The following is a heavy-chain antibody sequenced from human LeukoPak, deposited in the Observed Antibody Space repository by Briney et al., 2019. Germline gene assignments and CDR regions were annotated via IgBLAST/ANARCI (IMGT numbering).Heavy chain of an antibody. CDR2: IYYTGSS. D-gene: IGHD3-16*01. CDR3: ARGLRGIMAGFDF. V-gene: IGHV4-59*01. CDR1: GGSISSYY. Sequence: SETLSLTCTVSGGSISSYYWSWIRQPPRKGLEWIGYIYYTGSSNYNPSLKSRVTISVDTSENQCSLKLSSVTAADTAVYYCARGLRGIMAGFDFWGQGTLVTVSS. J-gene: IGHJ4*02.